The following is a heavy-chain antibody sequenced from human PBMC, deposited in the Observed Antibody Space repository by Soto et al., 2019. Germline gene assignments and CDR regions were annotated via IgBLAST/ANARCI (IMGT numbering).Heavy chain of an antibody. D-gene: IGHD4-17*01. J-gene: IGHJ4*02. Sequence: GGSLRLSCAASGFTFSSYGMHWVRQAPGKGLEGVAVISYDGSNKYYADSVKGRFTISRDNSKNTLYLQMNSLRAEDTAVYYCAKDRTGDYVFDYWGQGTLVTVSS. CDR2: ISYDGSNK. CDR3: AKDRTGDYVFDY. CDR1: GFTFSSYG. V-gene: IGHV3-30*18.